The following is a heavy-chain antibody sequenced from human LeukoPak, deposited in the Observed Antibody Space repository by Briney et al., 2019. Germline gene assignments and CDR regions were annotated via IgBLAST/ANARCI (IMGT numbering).Heavy chain of an antibody. Sequence: ASVKVSCKASGYTFTSYDINWVRQAPGQGLEWMGWISAYNGNTNYAQKLQGRVTMTTDTSTSTAYMELRSLRSDDTAVYYCARTTEGGYTYDYFYYYYMDVWGKGTTVTISS. CDR3: ARTTEGGYTYDYFYYYYMDV. CDR2: ISAYNGNT. J-gene: IGHJ6*03. CDR1: GYTFTSYD. V-gene: IGHV1-18*01. D-gene: IGHD5-18*01.